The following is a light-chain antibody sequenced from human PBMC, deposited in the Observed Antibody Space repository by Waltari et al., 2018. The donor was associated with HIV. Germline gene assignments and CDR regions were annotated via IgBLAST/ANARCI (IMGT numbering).Light chain of an antibody. CDR2: SNK. Sequence: QSVLTQPPSASGTPGQRVTISCSGSSSNIGSNTVNWYQQLPGPAPKLLIYSNKPRPSGGPDPFPGSKSGTSASLASSGLQSEDEADYYCAAWDDSLNAWVFGGGTKLTVL. CDR1: SSNIGSNT. CDR3: AAWDDSLNAWV. V-gene: IGLV1-44*01. J-gene: IGLJ3*02.